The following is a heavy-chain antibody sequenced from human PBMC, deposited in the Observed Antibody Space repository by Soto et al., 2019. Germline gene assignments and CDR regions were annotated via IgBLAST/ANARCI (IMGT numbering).Heavy chain of an antibody. V-gene: IGHV3-23*01. Sequence: GGSLRLSCAASGFTFSSYAMSWARQAPGKGLEWVSAISGSGGSTYYADSVKGRFTISRDNSKNTLYLQMNSLRAEDTAVYYCAKDGPVLYSSSSGLMENWGQGTLVTVSS. J-gene: IGHJ4*02. D-gene: IGHD6-6*01. CDR1: GFTFSSYA. CDR2: ISGSGGST. CDR3: AKDGPVLYSSSSGLMEN.